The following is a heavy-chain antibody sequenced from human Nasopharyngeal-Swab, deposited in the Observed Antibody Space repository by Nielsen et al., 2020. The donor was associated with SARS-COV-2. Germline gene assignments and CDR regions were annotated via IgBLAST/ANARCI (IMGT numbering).Heavy chain of an antibody. Sequence: SLKISWAASGFTFSSYSMNWVRQAPGKGLEWVSYISSSSSTIYYADSVKGRFTISRDNAKNSLYLQMNSLRAEDTAVYYCARDVVVETYYYYYMDVWGKGTTVTVSS. CDR3: ARDVVVETYYYYYMDV. J-gene: IGHJ6*03. V-gene: IGHV3-48*01. CDR2: ISSSSSTI. CDR1: GFTFSSYS. D-gene: IGHD2-2*01.